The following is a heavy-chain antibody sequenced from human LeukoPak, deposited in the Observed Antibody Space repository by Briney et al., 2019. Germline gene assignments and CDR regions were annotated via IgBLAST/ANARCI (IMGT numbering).Heavy chain of an antibody. J-gene: IGHJ4*02. V-gene: IGHV1-18*04. Sequence: GASVTVSCKASGYTITRYAISWVRQAPGQGLEWMGWISAYNGNTIYAQNLQDRVTMTTDTSTSTAYMEVRSLRSDGTAVYYCAREVSDIRGQIDYWGQGTLVTVSS. CDR2: ISAYNGNT. CDR1: GYTITRYA. D-gene: IGHD1-14*01. CDR3: AREVSDIRGQIDY.